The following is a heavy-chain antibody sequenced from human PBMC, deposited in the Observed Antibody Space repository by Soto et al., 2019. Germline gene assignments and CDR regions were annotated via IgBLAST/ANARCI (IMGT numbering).Heavy chain of an antibody. Sequence: QVQLVESGGGVVQPGRSLRLSCAASAFTFRSYTMHWVRQAPGKGLEWVATISYDGSKTNYADSVRGRFTISRDNSKSTLFLKMDSLRPVDTAVYSCARDRDSSYFPPPYYFDSWGQGTLVTVSS. CDR3: ARDRDSSYFPPPYYFDS. CDR1: AFTFRSYT. CDR2: ISYDGSKT. J-gene: IGHJ4*02. V-gene: IGHV3-30*04. D-gene: IGHD4-4*01.